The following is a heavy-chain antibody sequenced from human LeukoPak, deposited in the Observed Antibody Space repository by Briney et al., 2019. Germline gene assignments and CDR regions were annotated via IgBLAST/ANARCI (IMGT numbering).Heavy chain of an antibody. CDR3: ARILDSAWGELGY. V-gene: IGHV3-30*02. D-gene: IGHD6-19*01. J-gene: IGHJ4*02. CDR2: IRSDGSNK. Sequence: PGGSLRLSCAGSGFSFSSYGMHWVRQAPGKGLEGMAFIRSDGSNKYSSDSVKGRFTISRDNSKNTLYLQMNSLRAEDTAVYYCARILDSAWGELGYWGQGTLVTVSS. CDR1: GFSFSSYG.